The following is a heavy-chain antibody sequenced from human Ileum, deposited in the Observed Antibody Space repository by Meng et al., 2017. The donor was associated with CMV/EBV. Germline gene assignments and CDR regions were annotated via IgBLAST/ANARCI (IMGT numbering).Heavy chain of an antibody. CDR2: IKQDGSEK. Sequence: ETLSLTCAASGFTFSSYWMSWVRQAPGKGLEWVANIKQDGSEKYYVDSVKGRFTISRDNAKNSLCLQMDSLRSEDTAVYYCARGGQLFDPWGQGTLVTVSS. J-gene: IGHJ5*02. CDR1: GFTFSSYW. CDR3: ARGGQLFDP. V-gene: IGHV3-7*01. D-gene: IGHD5-18*01.